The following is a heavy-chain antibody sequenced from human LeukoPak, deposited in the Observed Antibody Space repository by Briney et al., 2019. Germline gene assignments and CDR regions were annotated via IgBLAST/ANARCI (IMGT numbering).Heavy chain of an antibody. CDR3: AKDIMAGAPWGRGYTYEFDY. Sequence: PGGSLRLSCATSGFSFSRYEMNWVRQAPGKGLEWVAYIDSRSSTIYYADSVKGRFTISRDNAKNSLYLQMNSLRAEDTALYYCAKDIMAGAPWGRGYTYEFDYWGQGTLVTVSS. V-gene: IGHV3-48*03. CDR1: GFSFSRYE. CDR2: IDSRSSTI. D-gene: IGHD3-3*01. J-gene: IGHJ4*02.